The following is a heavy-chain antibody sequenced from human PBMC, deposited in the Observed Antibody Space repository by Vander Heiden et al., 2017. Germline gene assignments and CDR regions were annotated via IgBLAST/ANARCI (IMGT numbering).Heavy chain of an antibody. CDR3: TTGSGGSDAFDI. CDR2: IRSKANSDAT. Sequence: EVQLVESGGGLVQPGGSLHLSCAASGFTFSGPVMHWVRQASGKGLEWVGRIRSKANSDATAYAASVKGRFTISRDDSKNTAYLQMSSLKTEDTAVYYCTTGSGGSDAFDIWGQGTMVTVSS. V-gene: IGHV3-73*02. J-gene: IGHJ3*02. D-gene: IGHD2-15*01. CDR1: GFTFSGPV.